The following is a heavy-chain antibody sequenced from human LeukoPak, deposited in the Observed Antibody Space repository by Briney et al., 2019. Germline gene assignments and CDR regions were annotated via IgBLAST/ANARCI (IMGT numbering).Heavy chain of an antibody. Sequence: GGSLRLSCAASGFTFSSYAMSWVRQAPGKGLEWVSAISGSGGSTYYADSMKGRFTISRDNSKNTLYLQMNSLRAEDTAVYYCARGSGLTGSYILFDYWGQGTLVTVSS. V-gene: IGHV3-23*01. CDR1: GFTFSSYA. J-gene: IGHJ4*02. CDR2: ISGSGGST. CDR3: ARGSGLTGSYILFDY. D-gene: IGHD3-9*01.